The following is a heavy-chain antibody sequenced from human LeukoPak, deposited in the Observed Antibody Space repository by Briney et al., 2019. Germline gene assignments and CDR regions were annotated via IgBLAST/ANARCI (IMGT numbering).Heavy chain of an antibody. J-gene: IGHJ4*02. D-gene: IGHD5-18*01. CDR2: ISSSSSYT. CDR3: ARDSVEEGAMVDTILDY. V-gene: IGHV3-21*01. Sequence: GGSLRLSCAASGFTFSSYSMNWVRQAPGKGLEWVSSISSSSSYTYYADSVKGRFTISRDNAKNSLYLQMNSLRAEDTAVYYCARDSVEEGAMVDTILDYWGQGTLVTVSS. CDR1: GFTFSSYS.